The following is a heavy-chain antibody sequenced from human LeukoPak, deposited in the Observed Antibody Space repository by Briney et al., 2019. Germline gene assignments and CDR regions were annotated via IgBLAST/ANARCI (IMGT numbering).Heavy chain of an antibody. D-gene: IGHD6-19*01. CDR1: GGSFSGYY. CDR3: ARHSLGWGYSSGPDY. V-gene: IGHV4-34*01. Sequence: SETLSLTCAVYGGSFSGYYWSWIRQPPGKGLEWIGEINHSGSTNYNPSLKSRVTISVDTSKNQFSLKLNSVTAADTAVYYCARHSLGWGYSSGPDYWGQGTLVTVSS. J-gene: IGHJ4*02. CDR2: INHSGST.